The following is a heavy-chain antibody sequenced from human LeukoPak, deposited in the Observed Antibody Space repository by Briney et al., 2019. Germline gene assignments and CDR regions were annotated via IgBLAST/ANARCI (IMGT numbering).Heavy chain of an antibody. V-gene: IGHV3-30*04. CDR1: GFTFSSYA. CDR3: ARVSSYLVAAIDYFDY. Sequence: GGSLRLSCAASGFTFSSYAMHWVRQAPGKGLERVAVISYDGSNKYYADSVKGRFTISRDNSKNTLYLQMNSLRAEDTAVYYCARVSSYLVAAIDYFDYWGQGTLVTVSS. CDR2: ISYDGSNK. D-gene: IGHD2-15*01. J-gene: IGHJ4*02.